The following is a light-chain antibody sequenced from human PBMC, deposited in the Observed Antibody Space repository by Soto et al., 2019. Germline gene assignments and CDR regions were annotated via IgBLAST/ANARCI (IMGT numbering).Light chain of an antibody. CDR2: GAS. CDR3: QQYNDSPQT. CDR1: QSVSSD. J-gene: IGKJ1*01. V-gene: IGKV3-15*01. Sequence: EIVMTQSPATLSVSPGERATLSCRASQSVSSDLAWYQQKPGQALRLLIYGASTRATGIPARFSGSGSGTDFTLTISSLQSEHHAVYYCQQYNDSPQTFLQGTKVEVK.